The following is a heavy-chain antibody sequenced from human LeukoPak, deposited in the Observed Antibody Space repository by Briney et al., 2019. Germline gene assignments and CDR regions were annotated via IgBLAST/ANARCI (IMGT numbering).Heavy chain of an antibody. CDR3: AKIGYSSSWPPYGYYYYMDV. CDR1: GGSFSGYY. Sequence: SETLSLTCAVYGGSFSGYYWRWIRQPPGKGLEWIGENNHSGSTNYNPSLKSRVTISVDTSKNQFSLKLSSVTAADTAVYYCAKIGYSSSWPPYGYYYYMDVWGKGTTVTVSS. D-gene: IGHD6-13*01. J-gene: IGHJ6*03. V-gene: IGHV4-34*01. CDR2: NNHSGST.